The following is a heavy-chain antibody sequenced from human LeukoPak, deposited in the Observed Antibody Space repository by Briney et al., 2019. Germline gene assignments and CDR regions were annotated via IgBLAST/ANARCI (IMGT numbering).Heavy chain of an antibody. D-gene: IGHD2-21*02. CDR2: INPSGGST. CDR1: GYTFTSYY. CDR3: ARDWEVVTALDP. V-gene: IGHV1-46*01. Sequence: ASVKVSCKASGYTFTSYYMHWVRQAPGQGLEWMGIINPSGGSTSYAQKFQGRVTMTRDTSTSTVYMELSSLRSEDTAVYYRARDWEVVTALDPWGQGTLVTVSS. J-gene: IGHJ5*02.